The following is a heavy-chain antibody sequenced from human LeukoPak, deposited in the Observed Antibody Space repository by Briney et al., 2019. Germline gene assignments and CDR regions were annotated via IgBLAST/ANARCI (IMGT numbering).Heavy chain of an antibody. CDR1: GGTLSSYT. Sequence: SVKVSCKASGGTLSSYTISWVRQAPGQGLEWMGRIIPILGIANYAQKFQGRVTITADKSTSTAYMELSSLRSEDTAVYYCARAQRNLGYDFWSGYYYWGQGTLVTVSS. D-gene: IGHD3-3*01. V-gene: IGHV1-69*02. CDR3: ARAQRNLGYDFWSGYYY. J-gene: IGHJ4*02. CDR2: IIPILGIA.